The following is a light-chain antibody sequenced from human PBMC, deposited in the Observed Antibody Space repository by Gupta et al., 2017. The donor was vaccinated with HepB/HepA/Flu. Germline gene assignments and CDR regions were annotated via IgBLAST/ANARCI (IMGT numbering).Light chain of an antibody. CDR3: QQSEAYPVT. Sequence: DIQLIQSPSFLSASVGDRVTISCRASQGINNFLAWYQQKPGKAPNLLIYAAFTLQRGVPSRFSGSASGTEFTLTIISLQPEDFATYYFQQSEAYPVTFGQGTRLDLK. V-gene: IGKV1-9*01. J-gene: IGKJ5*01. CDR2: AAF. CDR1: QGINNF.